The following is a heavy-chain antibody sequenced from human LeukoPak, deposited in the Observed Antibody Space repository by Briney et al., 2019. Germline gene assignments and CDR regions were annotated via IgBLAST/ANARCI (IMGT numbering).Heavy chain of an antibody. CDR2: INHSGST. CDR3: ARVKDPGGYYYYYYMDI. J-gene: IGHJ6*03. Sequence: SEILSLTCAVYGGSFSGHYWTWIRKPPGKGLEWIGEINHSGSTNYNPSLKSRVTISVDTSKNQFSLKVSSVTAADTAVYYCARVKDPGGYYYYYYMDIWGKGNTVTVSS. D-gene: IGHD3-16*01. V-gene: IGHV4-34*01. CDR1: GGSFSGHY.